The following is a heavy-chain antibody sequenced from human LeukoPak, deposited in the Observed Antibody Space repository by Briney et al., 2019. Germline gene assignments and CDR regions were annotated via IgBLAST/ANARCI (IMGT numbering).Heavy chain of an antibody. CDR1: GYTFTSYG. D-gene: IGHD2-2*01. J-gene: IGHJ2*01. Sequence: ASVKVSCKASGYTFTSYGITWVRQAPGQGLEWMGWISAYNGNTNYAQKLQGRVTMTTDTSTTTAYMELRNLRSEDTAVYYCAREVVVPAAPYFDLWGRGTLVTVSS. CDR3: AREVVVPAAPYFDL. V-gene: IGHV1-18*01. CDR2: ISAYNGNT.